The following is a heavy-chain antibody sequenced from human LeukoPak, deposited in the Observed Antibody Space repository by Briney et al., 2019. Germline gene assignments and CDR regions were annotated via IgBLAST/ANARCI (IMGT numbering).Heavy chain of an antibody. Sequence: GASVKVSCKASGYTFTGYYMHWVRQAPGHGLEWMGRINPNSGGTNYAQKFQGRVTMTRDTSISTAYMELSRLRSDDTAVYYCARDLGSSGWTEEAYFDYWGQGTLVTVSS. CDR2: INPNSGGT. J-gene: IGHJ4*02. CDR3: ARDLGSSGWTEEAYFDY. D-gene: IGHD6-19*01. CDR1: GYTFTGYY. V-gene: IGHV1-2*06.